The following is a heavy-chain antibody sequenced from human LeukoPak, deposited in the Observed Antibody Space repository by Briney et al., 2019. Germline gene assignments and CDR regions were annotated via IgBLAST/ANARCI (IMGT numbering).Heavy chain of an antibody. V-gene: IGHV3-20*04. J-gene: IGHJ4*02. CDR3: ARAERIAVAGLFDY. Sequence: PGGSLRLSCAASGFIFSNAWMTWVRQAPGKGLEWVSGINWNGGSTGYADSVKGRFTISRDNAKNSLYLQMNSLRAEDTALYYCARAERIAVAGLFDYWGQGTLVTVSS. D-gene: IGHD6-19*01. CDR2: INWNGGST. CDR1: GFIFSNAW.